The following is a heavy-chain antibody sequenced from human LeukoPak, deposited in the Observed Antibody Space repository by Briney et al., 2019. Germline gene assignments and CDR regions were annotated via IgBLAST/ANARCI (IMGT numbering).Heavy chain of an antibody. V-gene: IGHV3-74*01. CDR1: GFTFSSYW. J-gene: IGHJ4*02. Sequence: GGSLRLSCAASGFTFSSYWMHWVRQAPGKGLVWVSRINSDGSSTSYADSVKGRFTISRDNAKNSLYPQMNSLRAEDTAVYYCARVGAYYDILTGYMVDYWGQGTLVTVSS. CDR2: INSDGSST. CDR3: ARVGAYYDILTGYMVDY. D-gene: IGHD3-9*01.